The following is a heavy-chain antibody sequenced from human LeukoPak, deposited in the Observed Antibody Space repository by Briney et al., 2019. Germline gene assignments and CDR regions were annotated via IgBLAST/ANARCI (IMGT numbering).Heavy chain of an antibody. J-gene: IGHJ4*02. Sequence: GGSLRLSCAASGFPFSTYSMNWVRQAPGKGLEWLSYITSRSTNMYYADSVKGRFTISRDNAKNSLYLQMNSLRAEDTAVYYCARVAPGHDIGRGYFDYWGQGTLVTVPS. CDR2: ITSRSTNM. V-gene: IGHV3-48*01. CDR3: ARVAPGHDIGRGYFDY. D-gene: IGHD3-10*01. CDR1: GFPFSTYS.